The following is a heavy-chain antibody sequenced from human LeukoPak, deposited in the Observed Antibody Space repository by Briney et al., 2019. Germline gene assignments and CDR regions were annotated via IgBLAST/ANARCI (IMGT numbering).Heavy chain of an antibody. CDR2: ISTSGDII. J-gene: IGHJ5*02. CDR1: GFTFSDYY. V-gene: IGHV3-11*01. D-gene: IGHD3-10*01. Sequence: PGGSLRLSCAASGFTFSDYYISLFRQAPGKGLEWVSYISTSGDIIHYTDSVKGRFTISRDDARNSLYLQMNSLRAEDSAVYYCATSSGSSAWGQGTLVTVSS. CDR3: ATSSGSSA.